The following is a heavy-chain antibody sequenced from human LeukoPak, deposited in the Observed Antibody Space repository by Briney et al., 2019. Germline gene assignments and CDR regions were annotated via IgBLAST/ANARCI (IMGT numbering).Heavy chain of an antibody. Sequence: GGSLRLSCAASGFTFSSYWMSWVRQAPGMGLEWVANIKQDGSEKYYVDSVKGRFTISRDNAKNSLYLQMNSLRAEDTAVYYCARDPAAGMFDPWGQGTLVTVSS. CDR3: ARDPAAGMFDP. J-gene: IGHJ5*02. CDR1: GFTFSSYW. CDR2: IKQDGSEK. D-gene: IGHD6-13*01. V-gene: IGHV3-7*03.